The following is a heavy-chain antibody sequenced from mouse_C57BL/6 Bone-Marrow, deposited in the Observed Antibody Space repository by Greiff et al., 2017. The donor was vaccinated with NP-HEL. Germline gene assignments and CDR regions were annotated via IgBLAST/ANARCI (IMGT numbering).Heavy chain of an antibody. J-gene: IGHJ2*01. V-gene: IGHV8-12*01. D-gene: IGHD1-1*01. CDR3: ARNYYGSSFDD. CDR1: GFSLSTSCMG. Sequence: VTLKECGPGILQSSQTLSLTCSFSGFSLSTSCMGVSWLRQPSGLGLVWLAHIYCDDDKRYNPSLKSRLTISKDTSRNQVFLKSTSVDTADTATYYCARNYYGSSFDDWGKGTTLTVAS. CDR2: IYCDDDK.